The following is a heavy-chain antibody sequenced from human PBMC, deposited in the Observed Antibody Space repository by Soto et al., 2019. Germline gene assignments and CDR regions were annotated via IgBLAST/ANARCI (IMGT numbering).Heavy chain of an antibody. CDR1: GGSISSYY. J-gene: IGHJ5*02. CDR2: IHYSGST. CDR3: GKEHNSRLPGWLDP. D-gene: IGHD6-13*01. V-gene: IGHV4-59*01. Sequence: PSETLSLTCTVSGGSISSYYWNWIRQPPGKGLEWIGYIHYSGSTNYNPSLRGRVTVSVDTSKNQFSLKLSSVTAADTAVYYCGKEHNSRLPGWLDPCGQGILVIV.